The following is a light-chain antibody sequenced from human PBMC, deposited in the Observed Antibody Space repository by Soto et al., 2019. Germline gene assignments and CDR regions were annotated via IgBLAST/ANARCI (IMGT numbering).Light chain of an antibody. V-gene: IGLV3-21*04. CDR2: YDS. J-gene: IGLJ2*01. CDR1: NIGSKS. Sequence: SYELTQPPSVSVAPGKTARITCGGKNIGSKSVHWYQQKPGQAPVLGIYYDSDRPSGIPERFSGYNSGNTATLTISRVEAGDEADYYCQVWDSSSDHVVFGGGTKLTV. CDR3: QVWDSSSDHVV.